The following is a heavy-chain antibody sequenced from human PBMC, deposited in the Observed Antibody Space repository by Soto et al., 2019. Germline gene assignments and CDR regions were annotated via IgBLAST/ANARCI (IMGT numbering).Heavy chain of an antibody. CDR2: IDPSDSYS. Sequence: GESLKISCKTSGYDFGNYWLTWVRQVPGKGLEWIGKIDPSDSYSNYSPSFQGRVTISADKSTGTAYLQWSSLKASDTAMYYCARQGAGVVTAIHGAFDIWGQGTVVTVS. D-gene: IGHD2-21*02. CDR1: GYDFGNYW. CDR3: ARQGAGVVTAIHGAFDI. J-gene: IGHJ3*02. V-gene: IGHV5-10-1*04.